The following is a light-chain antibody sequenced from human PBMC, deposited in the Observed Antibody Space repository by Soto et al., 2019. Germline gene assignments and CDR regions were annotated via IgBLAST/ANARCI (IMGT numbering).Light chain of an antibody. CDR2: EVS. J-gene: IGLJ2*01. Sequence: QSVLPQPASVSGSPGQSITISCTGTSSDVGRYNLVSWYQQRPGKAPKLMIYEVSYRPSGVSNRFSGSKSGNTASLTISGLQTDDEADYYCCSYAGTTTFVVFGGGTKLTVL. V-gene: IGLV2-23*02. CDR1: SSDVGRYNL. CDR3: CSYAGTTTFVV.